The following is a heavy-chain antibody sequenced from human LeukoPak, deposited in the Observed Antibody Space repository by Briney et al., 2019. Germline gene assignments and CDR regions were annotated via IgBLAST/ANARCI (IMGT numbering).Heavy chain of an antibody. D-gene: IGHD3-3*01. CDR3: ARDTARITIFGVAKYMDV. V-gene: IGHV1-2*02. CDR2: INPNSGGT. J-gene: IGHJ6*03. CDR1: GYTFTGYY. Sequence: GASVKVSCKASGYTFTGYYMHWVRQAPGQGLEWMGWINPNSGGTNYAQKFQGRVTMTRDTSISTAYMELSRLRSDDTPGYYCARDTARITIFGVAKYMDVWGKGTTVTVSS.